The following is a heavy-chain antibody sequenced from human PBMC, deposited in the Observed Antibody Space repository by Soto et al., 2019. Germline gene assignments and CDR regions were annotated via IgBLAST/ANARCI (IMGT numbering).Heavy chain of an antibody. V-gene: IGHV1-18*01. D-gene: IGHD5-12*01. Sequence: ASVKVSCKASGYTFTSYGISWVRQAPGQGLEWMGWISAYNSNTNYAQKLQGRVTMTTDTSTSTAYMELRSLRSDDTAVYYCARDSGYDRGVDAFDIWGQGTMVTVSS. CDR1: GYTFTSYG. J-gene: IGHJ3*02. CDR2: ISAYNSNT. CDR3: ARDSGYDRGVDAFDI.